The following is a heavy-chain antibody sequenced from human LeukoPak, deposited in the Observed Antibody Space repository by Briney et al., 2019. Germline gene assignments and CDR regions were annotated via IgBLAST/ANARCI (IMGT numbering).Heavy chain of an antibody. CDR2: INPSGGST. J-gene: IGHJ3*02. D-gene: IGHD3-22*01. CDR3: ERDLNYYDSSGYYYGAFDI. V-gene: IGHV1-46*01. Sequence: ASVKVSCKASGYTFTSYYMHWVRQAPGQGLERMGIINPSGGSTSYAQKFQGRVTMTRDMSTSTVYMELSSLRSEDTAVYYCERDLNYYDSSGYYYGAFDIWGQGTMVTVSS. CDR1: GYTFTSYY.